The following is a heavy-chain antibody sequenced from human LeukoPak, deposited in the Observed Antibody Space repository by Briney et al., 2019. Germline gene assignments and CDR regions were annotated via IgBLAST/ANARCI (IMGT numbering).Heavy chain of an antibody. V-gene: IGHV3-23*01. CDR2: ISGSGGGT. CDR1: GFTFSSYA. J-gene: IGHJ4*02. D-gene: IGHD6-13*01. Sequence: GGSLRLSCEGSGFTFSSYAMSWVRQAPGKGLEWVSGISGSGGGTYYADSVKGRFTVSGDKSKNTLYLQMNSLRVGDTAVYYCAKRVGYYFEYWGQGTPVTVSS. CDR3: AKRVGYYFEY.